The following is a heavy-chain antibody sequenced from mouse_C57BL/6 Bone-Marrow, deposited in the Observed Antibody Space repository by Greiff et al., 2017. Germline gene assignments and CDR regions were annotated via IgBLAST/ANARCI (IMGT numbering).Heavy chain of an antibody. Sequence: DVQLQQSGPELVKPGASVKISCKASGYTFTDYYMNWVKQSHGKSLEWIGDINPNNGGTSYNQKFKGKATLTVDKSSSTAYMELRSLTSEDSAVYYCARRYSNPYYAMDYWGQGTSVTVSS. J-gene: IGHJ4*01. CDR2: INPNNGGT. CDR1: GYTFTDYY. CDR3: ARRYSNPYYAMDY. V-gene: IGHV1-26*01. D-gene: IGHD2-5*01.